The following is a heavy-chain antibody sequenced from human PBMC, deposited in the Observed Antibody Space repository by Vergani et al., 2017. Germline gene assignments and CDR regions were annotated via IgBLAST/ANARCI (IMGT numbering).Heavy chain of an antibody. J-gene: IGHJ4*02. CDR2: INPNSGGT. CDR3: ARVRYCSGGSCYSDIGFDY. D-gene: IGHD2-15*01. CDR1: GYTFTGYY. V-gene: IGHV1-2*02. Sequence: QVQLVQSGAEVKKPGASVKVSCKASGYTFTGYYMHWVRQAPGQGLEWMGWINPNSGGTNYAQKFQGRVTMTTDTSTSTAYMELRSLRSDDTAVYYCARVRYCSGGSCYSDIGFDYWGQGTLVTVSS.